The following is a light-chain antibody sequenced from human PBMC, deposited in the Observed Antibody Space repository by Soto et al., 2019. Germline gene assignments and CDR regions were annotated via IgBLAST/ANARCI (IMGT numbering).Light chain of an antibody. V-gene: IGKV1-5*03. CDR3: QQYKSYSLYT. Sequence: DIQMTQSPSTLSASVGDRVTITCRASQSLNHWLAWYQQKPGRAPKLLIYKASTLETGVPSRFSGNESGTEFILTINSLQPDDFATYYCQQYKSYSLYTFGQGTKVE. J-gene: IGKJ2*01. CDR1: QSLNHW. CDR2: KAS.